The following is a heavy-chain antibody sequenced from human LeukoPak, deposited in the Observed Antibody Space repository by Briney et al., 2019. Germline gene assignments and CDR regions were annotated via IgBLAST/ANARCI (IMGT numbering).Heavy chain of an antibody. Sequence: SETLSLTCAVYGGSFSGYYWSWIRQPPGKGLEWIGEINHSGSTNYNPSLKRRVTISVDTSKNQFSLKLSSVTAADTAVYYCARGRRYSYGYGGYFDYWGQGTLVTVSS. CDR2: INHSGST. CDR1: GGSFSGYY. D-gene: IGHD5-18*01. V-gene: IGHV4-34*01. CDR3: ARGRRYSYGYGGYFDY. J-gene: IGHJ4*02.